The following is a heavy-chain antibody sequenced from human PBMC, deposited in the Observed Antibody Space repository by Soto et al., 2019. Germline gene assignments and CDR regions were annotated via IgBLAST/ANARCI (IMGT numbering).Heavy chain of an antibody. CDR1: GDSISNGYYT. J-gene: IGHJ4*02. V-gene: IGHV4-30-4*01. CDR2: IYNSVNT. CDR3: ARGPSGDKVDY. Sequence: QVQLQESGPGLVEPSQTLSLTCTVSGDSISNGYYTWSWIRQPPGKDLEWIGHIYNSVNTYSNPSLKSRVTISADTSKNQFSLKLSSVTAADTAVYYCARGPSGDKVDYWGQETLVTVSS. D-gene: IGHD3-10*01.